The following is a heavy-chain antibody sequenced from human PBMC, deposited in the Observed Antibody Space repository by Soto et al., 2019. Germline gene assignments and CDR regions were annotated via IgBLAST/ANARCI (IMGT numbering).Heavy chain of an antibody. D-gene: IGHD6-13*01. Sequence: QVQLQESGPGLVEPSQTLSLTCTVSGGSISGEGYYWSWIRQYSGRGLEWIGYIHYSGSTYYNPSRKRRVTISVDTSKTQFFLKLNSMTAADTAVYYFARAWTAEAGWANWFDRWGQGTLVIVSS. J-gene: IGHJ5*02. CDR3: ARAWTAEAGWANWFDR. CDR1: GGSISGEGYY. CDR2: IHYSGST. V-gene: IGHV4-31*03.